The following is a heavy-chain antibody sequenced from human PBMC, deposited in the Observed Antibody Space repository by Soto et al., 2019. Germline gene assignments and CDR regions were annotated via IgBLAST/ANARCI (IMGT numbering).Heavy chain of an antibody. D-gene: IGHD6-13*01. J-gene: IGHJ4*02. V-gene: IGHV4-59*01. Sequence: PSETLSLTCTVSGGSISSYYWSWIRQPPGKGLEWIAYIYFSGTTNYNPSLKSRVTISVDTSKNQFSLKLSSVTAADTAIYYCARSIAAAGTTLFDSWGQGALVTVS. CDR1: GGSISSYY. CDR3: ARSIAAAGTTLFDS. CDR2: IYFSGTT.